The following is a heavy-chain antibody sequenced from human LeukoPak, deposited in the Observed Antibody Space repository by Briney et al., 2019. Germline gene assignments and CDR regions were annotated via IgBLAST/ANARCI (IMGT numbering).Heavy chain of an antibody. CDR3: ARDQGYYDSSGYYDY. J-gene: IGHJ4*02. CDR1: GGSISRYY. Sequence: SETLSLTCTVSGGSISRYYWSWVRQPPGKGLEWIGYIYYSGSTNYNPSLKSRVTISVDTSKNQFSLKLSSVTAADTAVYYCARDQGYYDSSGYYDYWGQGTLVTVSS. D-gene: IGHD3-22*01. CDR2: IYYSGST. V-gene: IGHV4-59*01.